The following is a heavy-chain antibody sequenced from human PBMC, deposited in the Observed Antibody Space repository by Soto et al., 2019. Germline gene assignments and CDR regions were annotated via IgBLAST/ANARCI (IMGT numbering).Heavy chain of an antibody. D-gene: IGHD1-26*01. CDR3: ARGLNRHPHAIVGANKTPFDY. V-gene: IGHV4-34*01. Sequence: SETLSLTCAFYVVSFSGYYWSCIGHPPGKWLEWIGEINHSGSTNYNPSLKSRVTISVDTSKNQFSLKLSSVTAADTAVYYCARGLNRHPHAIVGANKTPFDYWGQGTLDIVS. J-gene: IGHJ4*02. CDR2: INHSGST. CDR1: VVSFSGYY.